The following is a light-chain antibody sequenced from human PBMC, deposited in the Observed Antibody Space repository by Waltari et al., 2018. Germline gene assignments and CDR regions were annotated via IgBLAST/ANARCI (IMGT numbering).Light chain of an antibody. Sequence: CKSSQSVLYSSNNKNYLAWYQQKPGQPPKLLIYWASTRESGVPDRFSGSGSGTDFTLTISSLQAEDVAVYYCQQYYSTPYTFGQGTKLEIK. J-gene: IGKJ2*01. CDR2: WAS. V-gene: IGKV4-1*01. CDR3: QQYYSTPYT. CDR1: QSVLYSSNNKNY.